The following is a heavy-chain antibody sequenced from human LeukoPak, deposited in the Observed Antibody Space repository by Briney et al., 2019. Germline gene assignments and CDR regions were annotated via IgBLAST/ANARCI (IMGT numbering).Heavy chain of an antibody. Sequence: SETLSLTCAVYGGSFSGYYWSWIRQPPGKGLEWIGEINHSGSTNYNPSLKSRVTISVDTSKNQFSLELSSVTAADTAVYYCARSRLYCSGGSCPSGWFDPWGQGTLVTVSS. D-gene: IGHD2-15*01. CDR3: ARSRLYCSGGSCPSGWFDP. V-gene: IGHV4-34*01. CDR1: GGSFSGYY. CDR2: INHSGST. J-gene: IGHJ5*02.